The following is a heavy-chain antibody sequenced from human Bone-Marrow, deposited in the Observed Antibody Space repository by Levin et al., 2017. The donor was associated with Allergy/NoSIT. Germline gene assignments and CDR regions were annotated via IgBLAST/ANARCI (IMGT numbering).Heavy chain of an antibody. CDR2: IGGSGGTT. CDR1: GFTFSSYA. Sequence: GGSLRLSCAASGFTFSSYAMSWVRQAPGKGLEWVSSIGGSGGTTFYADSVRGRFTISRDNSKNTLYLQMNGLRAEDTAIYYCAKDLRRADYWGQGTLVTVSS. V-gene: IGHV3-23*01. CDR3: AKDLRRADY. J-gene: IGHJ4*02.